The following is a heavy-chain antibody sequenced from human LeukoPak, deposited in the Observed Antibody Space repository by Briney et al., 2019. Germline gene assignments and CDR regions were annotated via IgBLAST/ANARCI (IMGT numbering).Heavy chain of an antibody. CDR3: ARDETTPLPGAY. Sequence: SETLSLTCAVYGGSFSGYYWNWIRQPPGKGLEWIGEINHSGSTHYNPSLKSRVTMSVDTSKNQFSMKLSSVTAADTAVYHCARDETTPLPGAYWGQGTLVTVSS. CDR1: GGSFSGYY. V-gene: IGHV4-34*01. J-gene: IGHJ4*02. CDR2: INHSGST. D-gene: IGHD4-17*01.